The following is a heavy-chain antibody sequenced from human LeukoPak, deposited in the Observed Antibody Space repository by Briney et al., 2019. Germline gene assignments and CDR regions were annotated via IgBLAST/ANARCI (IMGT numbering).Heavy chain of an antibody. J-gene: IGHJ5*02. CDR3: SVEGNLNWFDP. D-gene: IGHD5-24*01. CDR2: IKSRIDGGTT. V-gene: IGHV3-15*01. CDR1: GLTFTDAW. Sequence: GGSLRLSCTASGLTFTDAWMIWVRQAPGKGLEWVGRIKSRIDGGTTGFAAAVKGRFNISRDDSKNTMYLQMNSLKSDDTAVYYCSVEGNLNWFDPWGQGTLVTVSS.